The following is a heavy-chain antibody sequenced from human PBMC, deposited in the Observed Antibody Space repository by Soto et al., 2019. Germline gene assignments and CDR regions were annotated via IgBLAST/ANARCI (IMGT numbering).Heavy chain of an antibody. CDR2: IDNSGIT. Sequence: PSETLSLTCTVSGGSISSGDHYWGWIRQHPERGLEWIGYIDNSGITYDNPSLKSRVAMSVDTSQNQFSLKLRSVTAADTAVYYCARELSNAPDYLDAWGPGILVTVSS. D-gene: IGHD3-10*01. V-gene: IGHV4-31*03. CDR3: ARELSNAPDYLDA. CDR1: GGSISSGDHY. J-gene: IGHJ5*02.